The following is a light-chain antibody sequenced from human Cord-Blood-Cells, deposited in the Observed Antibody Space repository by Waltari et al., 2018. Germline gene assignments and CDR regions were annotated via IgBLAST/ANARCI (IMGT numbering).Light chain of an antibody. Sequence: QSALTQPPSASGSPGQSVTISCTGTSSAVGGYNYVSWYQQHPGKAPKLMIYEVSKRPSGVPDRFSGSKSGNTASLTVSGLQAEDEADYYCSSYAGSNNLVVGGGTKLTVL. J-gene: IGLJ2*01. CDR2: EVS. V-gene: IGLV2-8*01. CDR3: SSYAGSNNLV. CDR1: SSAVGGYNY.